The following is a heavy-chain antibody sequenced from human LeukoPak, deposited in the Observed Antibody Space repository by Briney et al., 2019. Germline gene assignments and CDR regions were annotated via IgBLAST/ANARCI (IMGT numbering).Heavy chain of an antibody. CDR3: ARPSHYYYYMDV. V-gene: IGHV4-39*01. Sequence: SSETLSLTCTVSGGSISSSSYYWGWIRQPPGKGLEWIGSIYYSGSTYYNPSLKSRVTISVDTSKNQFSLKLSSVTAADTAVYYCARPSHYYYYMDVWGKGTTVTISS. CDR2: IYYSGST. CDR1: GGSISSSSYY. J-gene: IGHJ6*03.